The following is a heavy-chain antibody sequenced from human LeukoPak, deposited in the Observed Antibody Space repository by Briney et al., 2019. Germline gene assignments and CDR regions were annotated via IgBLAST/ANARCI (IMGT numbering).Heavy chain of an antibody. D-gene: IGHD3-3*01. J-gene: IGHJ5*02. CDR2: ISAYNGNT. Sequence: GASVKVSCKASGYTFTSYGISWVRQAPGQGLEWMGWISAYNGNTNYAQKLQGRVTMTTDTSTSTAYMELRSLRSDDTAVYYCARDRRVTIFGVVTFNWFDPWGQGTLVTVSS. CDR3: ARDRRVTIFGVVTFNWFDP. V-gene: IGHV1-18*01. CDR1: GYTFTSYG.